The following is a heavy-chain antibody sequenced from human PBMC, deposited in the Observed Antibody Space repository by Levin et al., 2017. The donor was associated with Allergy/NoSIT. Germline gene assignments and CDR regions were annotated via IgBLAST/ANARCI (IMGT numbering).Heavy chain of an antibody. D-gene: IGHD3-10*01. Sequence: LSLTCAASGFTFSTYAMSWVRQAPEKGLEWVSGISGSGTSTYYADSAKGRFTISRDKSKNTLHLQMNSLRVDDTAVYYCAKDSYYYGSGSYLNHYGMDGWGQGTTVTVSS. CDR3: AKDSYYYGSGSYLNHYGMDG. CDR1: GFTFSTYA. CDR2: ISGSGTST. V-gene: IGHV3-23*01. J-gene: IGHJ6*02.